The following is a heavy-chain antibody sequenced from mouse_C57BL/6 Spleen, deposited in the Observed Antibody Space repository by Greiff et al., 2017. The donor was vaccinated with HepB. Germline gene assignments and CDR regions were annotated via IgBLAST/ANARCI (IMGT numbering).Heavy chain of an antibody. D-gene: IGHD2-4*01. J-gene: IGHJ1*03. CDR1: GYTFTSYW. CDR3: ARCYYDPWYFEV. Sequence: QVQLQQPGAELVKPGASVKLSCKASGYTFTSYWMHWVKQRPGQGLEWIGMIHPNSGSTNYNEKFKSKATLTVDKSSSTAYMQLSSLTSEDSAVYYCARCYYDPWYFEVWGTGTTVTVAS. CDR2: IHPNSGST. V-gene: IGHV1-64*01.